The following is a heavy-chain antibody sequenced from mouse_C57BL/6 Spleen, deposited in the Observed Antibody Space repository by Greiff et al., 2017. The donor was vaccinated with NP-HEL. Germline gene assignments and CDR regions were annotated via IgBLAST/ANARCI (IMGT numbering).Heavy chain of an antibody. CDR2: IDPEDGDT. CDR3: TQYYYGSRDRFAY. CDR1: GFNIKDYY. Sequence: EVQLQQSGAELVRPGASVKLSCTASGFNIKDYYMHWVKQRPEQGLEWIGRIDPEDGDTEYAPKFQGKATMTADTSSNTAYLQLSSLTSEDTAVYYCTQYYYGSRDRFAYWGQGTLVTVSA. D-gene: IGHD1-1*01. J-gene: IGHJ3*01. V-gene: IGHV14-1*01.